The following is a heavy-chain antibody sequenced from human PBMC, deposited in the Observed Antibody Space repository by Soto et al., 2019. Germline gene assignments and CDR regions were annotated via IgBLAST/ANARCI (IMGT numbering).Heavy chain of an antibody. D-gene: IGHD2-2*01. V-gene: IGHV1-69*19. CDR2: ISPMFGAA. J-gene: IGHJ4*02. CDR3: AWEDQVHTADFDY. CDR1: GGTFNTYA. Sequence: QVQLVQSGAEMKKPGSSVKVSCQSSGGTFNTYAMNWVRQAPGQGPEWMGDISPMFGAANYAPKFQGRVTITADESAGTSYMQVSSLTSEDTALYFCAWEDQVHTADFDYWGQGTEVTVSS.